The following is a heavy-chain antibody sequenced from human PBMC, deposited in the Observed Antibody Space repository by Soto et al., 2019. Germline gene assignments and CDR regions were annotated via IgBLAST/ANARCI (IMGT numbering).Heavy chain of an antibody. J-gene: IGHJ4*02. D-gene: IGHD1-26*01. CDR3: ARSPSYGGSYRPWVYFDY. CDR2: ISYDGSNK. Sequence: PGGSLRLSCAASGFTFSSYAMHWVRQAPGKGLEWVAVISYDGSNKYYADSVKGRFTISRDNSKNTLYLQMNSLRAEDTAVYYCARSPSYGGSYRPWVYFDYWGQGTLVTVSS. CDR1: GFTFSSYA. V-gene: IGHV3-30-3*01.